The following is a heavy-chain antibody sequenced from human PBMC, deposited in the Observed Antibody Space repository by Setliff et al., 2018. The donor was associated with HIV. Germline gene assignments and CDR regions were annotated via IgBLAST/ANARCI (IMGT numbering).Heavy chain of an antibody. CDR3: VRDPIEGSPDYFDY. CDR1: GFTSDDYA. D-gene: IGHD1-26*01. V-gene: IGHV3-30*03. Sequence: PGGSLRLSCAASGFTSDDYAMHWVRQAPGKGLEWVAVMSTGGGIKICADSVKGRFTISRDNSRNTLFLQMNNLRPEDTATYYCVRDPIEGSPDYFDYWGQGALVTVSS. CDR2: MSTGGGIK. J-gene: IGHJ4*02.